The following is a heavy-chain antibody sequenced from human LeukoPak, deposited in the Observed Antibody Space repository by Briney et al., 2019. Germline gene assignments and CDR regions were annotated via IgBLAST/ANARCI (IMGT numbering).Heavy chain of an antibody. J-gene: IGHJ6*02. D-gene: IGHD4-17*01. CDR2: IAYDGSNK. V-gene: IGHV3-30*18. CDR1: GFTFSSYG. CDR3: AKATVPLNLLYYYGMDV. Sequence: PGGSLRLSCAASGFTFSSYGMFWVRQAPGKGLEWVAGIAYDGSNKDYADSVKGRFSISRDNSKNTLYMQMNSLRAEDTAMYYCAKATVPLNLLYYYGMDVWGQGTTVTVSS.